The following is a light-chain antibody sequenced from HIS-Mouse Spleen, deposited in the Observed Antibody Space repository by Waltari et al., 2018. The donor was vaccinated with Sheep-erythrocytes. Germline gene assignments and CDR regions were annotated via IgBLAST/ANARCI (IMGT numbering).Light chain of an antibody. J-gene: IGLJ3*02. CDR2: SNN. CDR3: AAWDDSLNGPV. Sequence: QSVLTQPPSASGTPGQRVPISCSGSSSNTGSHTVNWYQQLPGTAPKLPIYSNNQRPSGVPDRFSGSKSGTSASLAISGLQSEDEADYYCAAWDDSLNGPVFGGGTKLTVL. CDR1: SSNTGSHT. V-gene: IGLV1-44*01.